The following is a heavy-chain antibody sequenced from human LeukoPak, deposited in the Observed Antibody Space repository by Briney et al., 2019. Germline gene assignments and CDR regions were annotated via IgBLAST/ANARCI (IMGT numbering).Heavy chain of an antibody. CDR3: ARLSPDYDPREWYYFDY. Sequence: SETLSLTCPVSGGSISNEYWSWNRRPPGKGLEWIGYIYYSGTTNYNPTLKSRITISVYTAKSQFSLKLSSVTAADTAMYDCARLSPDYDPREWYYFDYWGQGTLVTVST. CDR1: GGSISNEY. CDR2: IYYSGTT. J-gene: IGHJ4*02. D-gene: IGHD3-16*01. V-gene: IGHV4-59*08.